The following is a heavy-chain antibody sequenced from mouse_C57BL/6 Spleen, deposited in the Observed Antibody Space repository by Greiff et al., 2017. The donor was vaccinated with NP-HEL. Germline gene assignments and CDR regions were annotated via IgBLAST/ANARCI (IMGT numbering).Heavy chain of an antibody. J-gene: IGHJ1*03. CDR2: ISYDGSN. V-gene: IGHV3-6*01. CDR1: GYSITSGYY. Sequence: EVQLVESGPGLVKPSQSLSLTCSVTGYSITSGYYWNWIRQFPGNKLEWMGYISYDGSNNYNPSLKNPITITRDTSKNQFFLKLNSVTTEDTATYYCARGGGYFDVWGTGTTVTVSS. CDR3: ARGGGYFDV.